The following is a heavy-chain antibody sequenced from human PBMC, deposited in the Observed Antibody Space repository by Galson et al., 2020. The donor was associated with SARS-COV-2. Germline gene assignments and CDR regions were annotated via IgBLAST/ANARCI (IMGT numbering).Heavy chain of an antibody. J-gene: IGHJ6*02. CDR1: GGSISSYY. D-gene: IGHD2-2*02. CDR2: IYTSGST. V-gene: IGHV4-4*07. Sequence: PSETLSLTCTVSGGSISSYYWSWIRQPAGKGLEWIGRIYTSGSTNYNPSLKSRVTMSVDTSKNQFSLKLSSVTAADTAVYYCARAGCSSTSCYTGYYYYGMDVWGQGTTVTVSS. CDR3: ARAGCSSTSCYTGYYYYGMDV.